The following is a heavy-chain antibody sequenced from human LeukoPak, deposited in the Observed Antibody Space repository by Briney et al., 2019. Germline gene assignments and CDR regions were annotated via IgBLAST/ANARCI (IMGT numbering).Heavy chain of an antibody. V-gene: IGHV3-64D*09. CDR2: ISGSGGTT. Sequence: GGSLRLSCSASGFTFSTHSMHWVRQAPGKGLEYVSTISGSGGTTYYADSVKGRFTISRDNSKNSVYLQMSSLRAEDTAMYHCVKDLGGAWAFDSGGQGTMVTVSA. J-gene: IGHJ3*02. CDR1: GFTFSTHS. CDR3: VKDLGGAWAFDS. D-gene: IGHD1-26*01.